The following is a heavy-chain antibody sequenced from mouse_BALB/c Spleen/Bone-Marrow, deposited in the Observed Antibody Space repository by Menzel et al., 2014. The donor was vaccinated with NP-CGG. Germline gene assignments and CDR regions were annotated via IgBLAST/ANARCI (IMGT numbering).Heavy chain of an antibody. V-gene: IGHV5-9-1*01. J-gene: IGHJ1*01. D-gene: IGHD2-1*01. CDR1: GFTFSTYA. CDR2: ISRGGSYI. Sequence: EVKLMESGGGLVKPGGSLKLSCAASGFTFSTYAMSWVRQTPEKRLEWVATISRGGSYIYYPDSVKGRFTISRDNAKNTLYLQMSSLGSEDTAIYYCARCYGNYGNFDVWGAGTTVTVSS. CDR3: ARCYGNYGNFDV.